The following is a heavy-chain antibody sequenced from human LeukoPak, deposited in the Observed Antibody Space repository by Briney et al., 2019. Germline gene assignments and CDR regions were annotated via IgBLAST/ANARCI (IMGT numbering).Heavy chain of an antibody. CDR2: IIPIFGTA. CDR1: GGTFSSYA. V-gene: IGHV1-69*13. D-gene: IGHD5-18*01. Sequence: ASVKVSCKASGGTFSSYAISWVRQAPGQGLEWMGGIIPIFGTANYAQKFQGRVTITADESTSTAYMELSSLRSEDTAVYYCARVRVIRGYSYGLNYCFDYWGQGALVTVSS. CDR3: ARVRVIRGYSYGLNYCFDY. J-gene: IGHJ4*02.